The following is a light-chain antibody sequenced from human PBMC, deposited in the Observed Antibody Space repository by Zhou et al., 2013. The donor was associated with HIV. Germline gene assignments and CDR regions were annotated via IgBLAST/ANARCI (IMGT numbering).Light chain of an antibody. CDR3: QQLNSYPLT. V-gene: IGKV1-39*01. CDR1: HSISNY. Sequence: DIQMTQSPSSLSASLGDRVTVTCRASHSISNYLNWYQQKPGKAPKLLIYTASSLQSGVPSRFSGSGSGTDFTLTISSLQPEDFATYYCQQLNSYPLTFGRRDRRWRSN. CDR2: TAS. J-gene: IGKJ4*01.